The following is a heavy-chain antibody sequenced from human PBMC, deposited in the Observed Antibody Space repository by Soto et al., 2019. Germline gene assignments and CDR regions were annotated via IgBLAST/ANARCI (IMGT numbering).Heavy chain of an antibody. CDR1: GGSISSGGYY. D-gene: IGHD6-13*01. CDR2: IYYSGST. Sequence: QVQLQESGPGLVKPSQTLSLTCTVSGGSISSGGYYWSWIRQHPGKGLEWIGYIYYSGSTYYNPSLKSRVTRSVDTSKNQFHLKLSSVTAADTAVYYCARFGSSWYGGMDVWGQGTTVTVSS. CDR3: ARFGSSWYGGMDV. V-gene: IGHV4-31*03. J-gene: IGHJ6*02.